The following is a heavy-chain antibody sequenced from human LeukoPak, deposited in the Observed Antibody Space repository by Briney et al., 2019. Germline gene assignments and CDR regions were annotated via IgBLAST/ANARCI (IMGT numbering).Heavy chain of an antibody. J-gene: IGHJ6*04. V-gene: IGHV1-69*06. CDR2: IIPIFGTA. CDR3: ASALQTSNYYYGMDV. Sequence: SVKVSCKASGGTFSSYAISWVRQAPGQGLEWMGGIIPIFGTANYAQKFQGRVTVTADKSTSTAYMELSSLRSEDTAVYYCASALQTSNYYYGMDVWGKGTTVTVSS. CDR1: GGTFSSYA.